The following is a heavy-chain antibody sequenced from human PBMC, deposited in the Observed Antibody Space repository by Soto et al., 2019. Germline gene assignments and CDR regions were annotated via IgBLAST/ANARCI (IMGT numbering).Heavy chain of an antibody. D-gene: IGHD2-8*02. CDR3: AKDESGLVGYTAGY. Sequence: EVQLLESGGGLVQPGGSLRLSCAASGFTFSSYAMSWVRQAPGKGLEWVSAISGSGGSTYYADSVKGRFTISRDNSKNTLYLQMNSLRAEDMAVYYCAKDESGLVGYTAGYWGQGTLVTVSS. V-gene: IGHV3-23*01. J-gene: IGHJ4*02. CDR2: ISGSGGST. CDR1: GFTFSSYA.